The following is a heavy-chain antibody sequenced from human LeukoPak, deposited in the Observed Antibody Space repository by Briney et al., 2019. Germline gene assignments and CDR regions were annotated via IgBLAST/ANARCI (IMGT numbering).Heavy chain of an antibody. CDR1: GFTFSSYW. CDR3: ASHGGVDY. CDR2: INSDGSST. J-gene: IGHJ4*02. Sequence: GGSLRLSCAASGFTFSSYWMHWVRQAPGKGRVWVSRINSDGSSTSYADSVKGRFTISRDNAKNTLYLQMNSLRAEDTAVYYCASHGGVDYWGQGTLVTVSS. D-gene: IGHD3-3*01. V-gene: IGHV3-74*01.